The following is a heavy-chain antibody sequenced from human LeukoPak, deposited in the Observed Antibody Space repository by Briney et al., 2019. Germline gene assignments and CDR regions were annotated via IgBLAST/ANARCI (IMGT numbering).Heavy chain of an antibody. CDR1: GFTFSSYW. CDR2: INSDGSST. V-gene: IGHV3-74*01. J-gene: IGHJ6*03. CDR3: ARVESSSCYDGHYYYYYYMDV. Sequence: GGSLRLSCAASGFTFSSYWMHWVRQAPGKGLVWVSRINSDGSSTSYADSVKGRFTISRDSAKNTLYLQMNSLRAEDTAVYYCARVESSSCYDGHYYYYYYMDVWGKGTTVTVSS. D-gene: IGHD6-13*01.